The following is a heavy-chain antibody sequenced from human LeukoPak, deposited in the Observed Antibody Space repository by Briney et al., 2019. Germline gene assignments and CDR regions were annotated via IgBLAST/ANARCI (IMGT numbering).Heavy chain of an antibody. Sequence: TGGSLRLSCVASGFTFRSFAMSWVRQAPGKGLKWVATINDNGAGTYYADSVNGRFTVSRDNSYNTVSLQMNSLRAEDTAVYYCAEDGDYGGNVVDYWGQGTLVTVSS. CDR2: INDNGAGT. D-gene: IGHD4-23*01. CDR1: GFTFRSFA. CDR3: AEDGDYGGNVVDY. J-gene: IGHJ4*02. V-gene: IGHV3-23*01.